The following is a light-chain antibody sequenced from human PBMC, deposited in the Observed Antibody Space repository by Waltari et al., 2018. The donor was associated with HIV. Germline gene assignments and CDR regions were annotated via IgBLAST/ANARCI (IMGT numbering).Light chain of an antibody. CDR3: ATWDDSLNGRV. CDR1: RSNIGDNT. Sequence: QSVLTQPPSASGTPGQRGTISCSGGRSNIGDNTVNWYQHLPGTAPKLLIYKSDQRPPGVPDRFSGSKSDTSASLAISGLQSEDEADYYCATWDDSLNGRVFGGGTKLTVL. V-gene: IGLV1-44*01. J-gene: IGLJ3*02. CDR2: KSD.